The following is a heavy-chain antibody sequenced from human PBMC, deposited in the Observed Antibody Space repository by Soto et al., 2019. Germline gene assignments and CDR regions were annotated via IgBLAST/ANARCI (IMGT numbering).Heavy chain of an antibody. D-gene: IGHD6-13*01. Sequence: EVQLLESGGGLVQPGGSLRLSCAASGFTFSSYAMSWVRQAPGKGLEWVSAISSSGGSTYYADSVKGRFTISRDNSKNTLYLQMNSLRAEDTAVYYCAKPVSAAGKVSPFDYWGQGTLVTVSS. V-gene: IGHV3-23*01. J-gene: IGHJ4*02. CDR1: GFTFSSYA. CDR2: ISSSGGST. CDR3: AKPVSAAGKVSPFDY.